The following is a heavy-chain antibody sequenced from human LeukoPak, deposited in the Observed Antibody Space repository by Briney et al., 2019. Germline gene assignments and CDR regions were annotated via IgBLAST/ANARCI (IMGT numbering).Heavy chain of an antibody. CDR2: IVRTITTT. V-gene: IGHV3-23*05. CDR3: AKGRGFFEGACFDY. CDR1: GFTFSRYD. J-gene: IGHJ4*02. Sequence: PGGSLRLSCAASGFTFSRYDLSWVRQAPGKGLECVSTIVRTITTTYYADSVKGRFTISRDNSKNTLYLQMNSLRAEDTALYYCAKGRGFFEGACFDYWGRGTLVTVSS. D-gene: IGHD3-3*01.